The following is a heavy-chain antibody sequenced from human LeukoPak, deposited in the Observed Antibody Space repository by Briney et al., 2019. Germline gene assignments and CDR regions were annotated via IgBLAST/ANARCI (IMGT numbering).Heavy chain of an antibody. CDR2: IYPGASDT. D-gene: IGHD6-19*01. CDR1: GSIFSTSW. J-gene: IGHJ4*02. CDR3: ATLSSGTSGWYYFDY. V-gene: IGHV5-51*01. Sequence: GASLQISCERSGSIFSTSWIGCSRQLPGKGLEWMGIIYPGASDTRCSPSFQGQVTISADKSISTANLQWSSLKASDTAMYYCATLSSGTSGWYYFDYWGQGTLVSVSS.